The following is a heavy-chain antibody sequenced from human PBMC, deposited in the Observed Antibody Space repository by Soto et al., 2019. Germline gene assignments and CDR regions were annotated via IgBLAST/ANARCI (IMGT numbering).Heavy chain of an antibody. CDR1: GYPFTSYG. Sequence: GXAVKVACKASGYPFTSYGISWGRQAPGQGLEWMGWISAYNGNTNYAQKLQGRVTMTTDTSTSTAYMELRSLRSDDTAVYYCARVKTTSYDILTGIDYCGQGTLVTVSS. V-gene: IGHV1-18*04. CDR2: ISAYNGNT. D-gene: IGHD3-9*01. CDR3: ARVKTTSYDILTGIDY. J-gene: IGHJ4*02.